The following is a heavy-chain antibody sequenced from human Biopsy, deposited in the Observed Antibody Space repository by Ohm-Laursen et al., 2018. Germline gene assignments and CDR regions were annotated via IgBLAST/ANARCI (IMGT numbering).Heavy chain of an antibody. D-gene: IGHD2-15*01. V-gene: IGHV4-34*08. J-gene: IGHJ4*02. CDR2: INQARTT. Sequence: PSDTLSLTCAVFGKTFSDYQWSWIRQPPGKGLEWIGQINQARTTNYNPSLKSRVSISADASKYEFSLRLTSVTAADTAVYLCGNEVHGRDYWGLGAQVTVSS. CDR3: GNEVHGRDY. CDR1: GKTFSDYQ.